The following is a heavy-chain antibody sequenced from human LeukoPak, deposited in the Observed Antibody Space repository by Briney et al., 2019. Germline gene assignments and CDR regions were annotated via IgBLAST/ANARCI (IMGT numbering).Heavy chain of an antibody. V-gene: IGHV1-46*01. CDR3: ARGPSHGAFDV. CDR1: GYIFTRYY. CDR2: INPSGGST. Sequence: GASVKVSCKASGYIFTRYYIHWVRQAPGQGLEWIGLINPSGGSTSYAQKFQGRVTMTRDTSISSAYMELSTLNSDDTAVYHCARGPSHGAFDVWGQGTMVTVSS. J-gene: IGHJ3*01.